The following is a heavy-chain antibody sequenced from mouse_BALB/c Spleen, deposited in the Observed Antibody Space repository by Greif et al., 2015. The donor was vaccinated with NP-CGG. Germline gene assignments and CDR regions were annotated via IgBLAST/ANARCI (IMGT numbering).Heavy chain of an antibody. V-gene: IGHV1S135*01. J-gene: IGHJ4*01. CDR3: ARSGDREIYYYAMDY. D-gene: IGHD2-13*01. CDR2: IDPFNGGT. Sequence: VQLKESGPELMKPGASVKISCKASGYSFTSYYMHWVKQSHGKSLEWIGYIDPFNGGTSYNQKFKGKATLTVDKSSSTAYMHLSSLTSEDSAVYYCARSGDREIYYYAMDYWGQGTSVTVSS. CDR1: GYSFTSYY.